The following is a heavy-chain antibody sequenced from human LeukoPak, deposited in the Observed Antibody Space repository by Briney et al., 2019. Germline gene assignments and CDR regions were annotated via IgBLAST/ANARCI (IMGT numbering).Heavy chain of an antibody. J-gene: IGHJ3*02. CDR3: ARPYSSSSPDAFDI. CDR1: GFTFSSYA. Sequence: GRSLRLSCAASGFTFSSYAMHWVRQAPGKGLEWVAVISYDGSNKYYADSVKGRFTISRDNSKNTLYLQMNSLRAEDTAVYYCARPYSSSSPDAFDIWGQGTMVTVSS. D-gene: IGHD6-6*01. CDR2: ISYDGSNK. V-gene: IGHV3-30-3*01.